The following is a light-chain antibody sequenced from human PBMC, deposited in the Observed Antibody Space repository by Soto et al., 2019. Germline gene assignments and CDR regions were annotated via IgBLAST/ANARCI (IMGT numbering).Light chain of an antibody. V-gene: IGLV1-44*01. Sequence: QPVLTQPPSASGAPGQRVTIYCSGSSSNIGGNTVNWFQQLPGTAPKLLIYSNNQRPSGVPDRFSGSKSGTSASLAISGLQSEDEADYYCAAWDNSLNGYVFGTGTKLTVL. CDR2: SNN. CDR3: AAWDNSLNGYV. CDR1: SSNIGGNT. J-gene: IGLJ1*01.